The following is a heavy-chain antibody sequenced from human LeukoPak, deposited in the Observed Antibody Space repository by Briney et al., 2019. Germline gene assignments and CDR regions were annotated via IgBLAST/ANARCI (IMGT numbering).Heavy chain of an antibody. V-gene: IGHV3-53*01. CDR3: ARAVLGFYSSGYYYFDY. CDR2: IYSGGST. J-gene: IGHJ4*02. D-gene: IGHD3-22*01. Sequence: GGSLRLSCAASGFTVSSNYMSWVRQAPGKGLEWVSVIYSGGSTYYADSVKGRFTISRDNSKNTLYLQMYSLRAEDTAVYYCARAVLGFYSSGYYYFDYWGQGTLVTVSS. CDR1: GFTVSSNY.